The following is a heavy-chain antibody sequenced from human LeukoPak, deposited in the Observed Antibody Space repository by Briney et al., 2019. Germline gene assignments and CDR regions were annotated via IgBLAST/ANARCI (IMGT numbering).Heavy chain of an antibody. V-gene: IGHV3-11*05. J-gene: IGHJ4*02. Sequence: GGSLRPSCDPYAFTFTYYYTTWVSQAPGKGLEWVSHISSSGSYRNYADSVKGRFTISRDNAKNSLYLQMNSLRADDTAVYYCARADSSSWFDYWGQGVLVTVSS. D-gene: IGHD6-13*01. CDR1: AFTFTYYY. CDR2: ISSSGSYR. CDR3: ARADSSSWFDY.